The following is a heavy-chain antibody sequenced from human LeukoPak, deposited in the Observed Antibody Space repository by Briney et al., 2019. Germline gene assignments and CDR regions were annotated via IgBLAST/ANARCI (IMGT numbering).Heavy chain of an antibody. CDR1: GGSISSSNW. CDR3: ARDGPAYYYYYMDV. Sequence: PSETLSLTCAVSGGSISSSNWWSWVRQPPGKGLEWIGEIYHSGSTNYNPSLKSRVTISVDTSKNQFSLKLSSVTAADTAVYYCARDGPAYYYYYMDVWGKGTTVTVSS. D-gene: IGHD6-25*01. V-gene: IGHV4-4*02. J-gene: IGHJ6*03. CDR2: IYHSGST.